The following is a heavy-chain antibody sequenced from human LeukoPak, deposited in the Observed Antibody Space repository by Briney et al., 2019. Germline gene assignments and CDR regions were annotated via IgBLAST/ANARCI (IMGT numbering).Heavy chain of an antibody. V-gene: IGHV3-23*01. D-gene: IGHD3-22*01. CDR1: GFTVSSNY. CDR3: AKWGMDYYDSSGYYSYYFDY. J-gene: IGHJ4*02. Sequence: PGGSLRLSCAASGFTVSSNYMSWVRQAPGKGLEWVSAISGSGGSTYYADSVKGRFTISRDNSKNTLYLQMNSLRAEDTAVYYCAKWGMDYYDSSGYYSYYFDYWGQGTLVTVSS. CDR2: ISGSGGST.